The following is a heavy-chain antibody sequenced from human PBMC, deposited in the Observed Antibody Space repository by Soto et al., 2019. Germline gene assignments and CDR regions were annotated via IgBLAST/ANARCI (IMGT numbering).Heavy chain of an antibody. V-gene: IGHV3-23*01. Sequence: EVQLLESGGGLGQPGGSLRLSCAASGFTFSNYAMSWVRQAPGKGLEWVSSISGGGHITYYADSVKGRFTISRDDSKNTLYVQMNCLRAEDTAVYYCARDDAYYNILIVFYSDQWGQGPLVTVSS. CDR2: ISGGGHIT. D-gene: IGHD3-9*01. CDR3: ARDDAYYNILIVFYSDQ. CDR1: GFTFSNYA. J-gene: IGHJ4*02.